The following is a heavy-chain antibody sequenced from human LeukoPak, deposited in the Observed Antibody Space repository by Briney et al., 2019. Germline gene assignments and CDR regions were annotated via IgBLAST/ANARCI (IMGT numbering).Heavy chain of an antibody. CDR1: GFTFSTYS. Sequence: GGSLRLSCAASGFTFSTYSMNWVRQAPGKGLEWVSSITSSNSYIHYADSVKGRFTISRDNSKNTLYLQMNSLRAEDTAVYYCAKQGEPPYYYDSSGYYYDYWGQGTLVTVSS. CDR2: ITSSNSYI. J-gene: IGHJ4*02. V-gene: IGHV3-21*01. CDR3: AKQGEPPYYYDSSGYYYDY. D-gene: IGHD3-22*01.